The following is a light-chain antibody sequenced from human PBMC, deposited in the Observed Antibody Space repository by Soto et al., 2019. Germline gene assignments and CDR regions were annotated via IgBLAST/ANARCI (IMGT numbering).Light chain of an antibody. J-gene: IGKJ1*01. CDR2: DAS. CDR3: QQYNNWPRT. CDR1: QSVGSN. V-gene: IGKV3-15*01. Sequence: EIVLTQSPATLSLSPGERATLSCRASQSVGSNLAWYQQRPGQAPRLLIYDASTRATDISARFSGSGSGTEFTLTISSLQSEDFAVYYCQQYNNWPRTFGQGTKV.